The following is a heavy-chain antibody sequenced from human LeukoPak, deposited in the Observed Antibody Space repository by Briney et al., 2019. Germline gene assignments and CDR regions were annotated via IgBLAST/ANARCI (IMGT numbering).Heavy chain of an antibody. CDR3: ARVLYYDFWSGYSLGNYYYMDV. CDR2: MNPNSGNT. V-gene: IGHV1-8*03. D-gene: IGHD3-3*01. J-gene: IGHJ6*03. CDR1: GYTFTSND. Sequence: ASVKVSCKXSGYTFTSNDINWVRQAPGQGLEWMGRMNPNSGNTGYSQKFQGRVTITRNTSISTAYMELSSLRSEDTAVYYCARVLYYDFWSGYSLGNYYYMDVWGKGTTVTVSS.